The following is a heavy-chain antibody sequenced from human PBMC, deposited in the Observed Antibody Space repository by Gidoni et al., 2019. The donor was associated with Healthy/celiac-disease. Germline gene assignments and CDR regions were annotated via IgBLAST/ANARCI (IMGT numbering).Heavy chain of an antibody. Sequence: NSDGSSTSYADSVKGRFSISRDNAKNTLYLQMNSLRPEDTAVYYCARVHQAMGEFSVDFWGQGTLVTVSS. J-gene: IGHJ4*02. D-gene: IGHD3-16*01. CDR2: NSDGSST. CDR3: ARVHQAMGEFSVDF. V-gene: IGHV3-74*01.